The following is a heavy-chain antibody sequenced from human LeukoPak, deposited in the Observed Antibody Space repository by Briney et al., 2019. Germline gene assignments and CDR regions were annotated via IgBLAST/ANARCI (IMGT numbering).Heavy chain of an antibody. Sequence: SETLSLTCTVSGYSISSGYYWGWIRQPPGKGLEWIGSIYHSGSTYYNPSLKSRVTISVDTSKNQFSLKLSSVTAADTAVYYCARSYYDYVWGSYRPETRFDYWGQGTLVTVSS. CDR2: IYHSGST. V-gene: IGHV4-38-2*02. J-gene: IGHJ4*02. D-gene: IGHD3-16*02. CDR1: GYSISSGYY. CDR3: ARSYYDYVWGSYRPETRFDY.